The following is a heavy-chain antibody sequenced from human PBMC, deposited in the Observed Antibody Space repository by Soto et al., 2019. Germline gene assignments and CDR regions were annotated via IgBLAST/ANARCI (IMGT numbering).Heavy chain of an antibody. D-gene: IGHD3-3*01. J-gene: IGHJ5*02. V-gene: IGHV1-3*05. CDR3: ARGVTIFGVASHWFDP. Sequence: QVQLVQSGAEEKKPGASVKVSCKASGYTFTSYAMHWVRQAPGQRLEWMGWINAGNGNTKYSQKFQGRVTITRDTSASTAYMELSSLRSEDTAVYYCARGVTIFGVASHWFDPWGQGTLVTVSS. CDR1: GYTFTSYA. CDR2: INAGNGNT.